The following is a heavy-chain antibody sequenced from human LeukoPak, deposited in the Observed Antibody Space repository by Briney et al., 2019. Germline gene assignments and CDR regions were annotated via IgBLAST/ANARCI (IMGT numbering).Heavy chain of an antibody. CDR1: GSTFSSYG. D-gene: IGHD6-19*01. J-gene: IGHJ4*02. CDR3: AKDRYSSGWYRSYFDY. V-gene: IGHV3-30*18. CDR2: ISYDGTNK. Sequence: GGSLRLSCAAPGSTFSSYGMHWVRQAPGKGLEWVAVISYDGTNKYYADSVKGRFTISRDNSKNTLYLQMNSLRAEDTAVYYCAKDRYSSGWYRSYFDYWGQGTLVTVSA.